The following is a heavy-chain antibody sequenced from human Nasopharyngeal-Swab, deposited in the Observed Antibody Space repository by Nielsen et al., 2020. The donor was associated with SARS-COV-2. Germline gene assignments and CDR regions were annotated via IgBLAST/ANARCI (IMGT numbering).Heavy chain of an antibody. CDR1: GYTFTTYG. CDR3: ANFPDGDYLERSLNDAFDI. V-gene: IGHV1-69*13. J-gene: IGHJ3*02. D-gene: IGHD4-17*01. CDR2: IIPIFGTA. Sequence: SVKVSCKASGYTFTTYGMHWVRQAPGQGLEWMGGIIPIFGTANYAQKFQGRVTITADESTSTAYMELSSLRSEDTAVYYCANFPDGDYLERSLNDAFDIWGQGTMVTVSS.